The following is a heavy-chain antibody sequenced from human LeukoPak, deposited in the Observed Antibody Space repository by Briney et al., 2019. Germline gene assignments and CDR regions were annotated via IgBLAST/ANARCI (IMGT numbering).Heavy chain of an antibody. D-gene: IGHD3-22*01. J-gene: IGHJ2*01. Sequence: ETSETLSLTCTVSGGSISSYYWSWIRQPPVKGLEWIGSIYYSGSTYYNPSLKSRVTISVDTSKNQFSLKLSSVTAADTAVYYCARGYYDSSEDFDLWGRGTLVTVSS. CDR2: IYYSGST. CDR1: GGSISSYY. V-gene: IGHV4-59*05. CDR3: ARGYYDSSEDFDL.